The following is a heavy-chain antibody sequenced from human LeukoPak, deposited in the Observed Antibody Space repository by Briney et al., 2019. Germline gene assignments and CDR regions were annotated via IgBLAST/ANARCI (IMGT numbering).Heavy chain of an antibody. Sequence: SETLSLTCAVYGGSFSGYYWSWIRQPPGKGLEWIGEINHSGSTNYNPSLKSRVTISVDTSKNQFSLKLSSVTAPDPAVYYWARFKRGYCSGGSCYWFDPWGQGTLVTVSS. CDR3: ARFKRGYCSGGSCYWFDP. D-gene: IGHD2-15*01. CDR1: GGSFSGYY. CDR2: INHSGST. V-gene: IGHV4-34*01. J-gene: IGHJ5*02.